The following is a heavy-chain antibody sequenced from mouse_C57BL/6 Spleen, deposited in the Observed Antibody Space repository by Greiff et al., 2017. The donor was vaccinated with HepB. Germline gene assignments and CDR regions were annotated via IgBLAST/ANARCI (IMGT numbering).Heavy chain of an antibody. V-gene: IGHV5-6*01. J-gene: IGHJ4*01. CDR3: ARQTGGAMDY. CDR1: GFTFSSYG. Sequence: EVKLMESGGDLVKPGGSLKLSCAASGFTFSSYGMSWVRQTPDKRLEWVATISSGGSYTYYPDSVKGRFTISRDNAKNTLYLQMSSLKSEDTAMYYCARQTGGAMDYWGQGTSVTVSS. CDR2: ISSGGSYT. D-gene: IGHD4-1*01.